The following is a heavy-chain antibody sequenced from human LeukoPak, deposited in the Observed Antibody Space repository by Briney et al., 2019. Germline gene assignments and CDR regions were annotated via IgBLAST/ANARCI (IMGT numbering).Heavy chain of an antibody. D-gene: IGHD4-23*01. J-gene: IGHJ4*02. CDR2: INHSGST. CDR3: ARGRRGGNSFKY. V-gene: IGHV4-34*01. CDR1: GGSFSGYY. Sequence: SETLSLTCAVYGGSFSGYYWSWIRQPPGKGLEWIGEINHSGSTNYNPSLKSRVTISVDTSKNQFSLKLSSVTAADTAVYYCARGRRGGNSFKYWGQGTLVTVSS.